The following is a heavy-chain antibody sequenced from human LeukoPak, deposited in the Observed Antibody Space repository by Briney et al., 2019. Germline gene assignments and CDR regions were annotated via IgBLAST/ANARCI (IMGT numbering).Heavy chain of an antibody. Sequence: GGSLRLSCAASGFTFSSYEMNWVRQAPGKGLEWVSAISGSGGSTYYADSVKGRFTISRDNSKNTLYLQMNSLRAEDTAFYYCARGIDDGDNWFDPWGQGTLVTVSS. CDR1: GFTFSSYE. V-gene: IGHV3-23*01. CDR3: ARGIDDGDNWFDP. CDR2: ISGSGGST. D-gene: IGHD1-1*01. J-gene: IGHJ5*02.